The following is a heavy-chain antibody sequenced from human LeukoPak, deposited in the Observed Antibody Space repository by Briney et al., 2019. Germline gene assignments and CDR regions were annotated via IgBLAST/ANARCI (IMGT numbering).Heavy chain of an antibody. D-gene: IGHD6-19*01. Sequence: SETLSLTCTVSGGSISSGSYYWSWIRQPAGKGLEWIGRIYISGITQYNSSLKSRVTISVDTSKNQFSLKLSSVTAADTAVYYCARHEVAGNYYYYYYMDVWGKGTTVTISS. V-gene: IGHV4-61*02. CDR2: IYISGIT. CDR3: ARHEVAGNYYYYYYMDV. CDR1: GGSISSGSYY. J-gene: IGHJ6*03.